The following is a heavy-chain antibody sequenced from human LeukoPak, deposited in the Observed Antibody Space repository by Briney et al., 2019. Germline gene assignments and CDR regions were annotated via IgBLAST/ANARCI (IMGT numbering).Heavy chain of an antibody. Sequence: SQTLSLTCAISGDSVSRNSAAWNWIRQSPSRGLEWLGRTYYRSKWYNDYAVSVKSRISINPDTSKNQFSLKLSSVTAADTAVYYCAREAYCSSTSCYDAFDIWGQGTMVTVSS. D-gene: IGHD2-2*01. CDR2: TYYRSKWYN. CDR1: GDSVSRNSAA. CDR3: AREAYCSSTSCYDAFDI. J-gene: IGHJ3*02. V-gene: IGHV6-1*01.